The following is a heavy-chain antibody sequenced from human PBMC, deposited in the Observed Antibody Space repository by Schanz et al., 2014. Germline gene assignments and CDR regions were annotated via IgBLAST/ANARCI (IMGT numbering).Heavy chain of an antibody. CDR2: MNPDSGNT. Sequence: VQLVQSGAEVKRPGASVRVSCKASGYTFTSYDFNWVRQAPGQGLEWMGWMNPDSGNTGYAQKCQGRVTMTRNTSISTAYMELSSLKSEDTAVYYCARGPLGTSPWGQGTLVTVSS. V-gene: IGHV1-8*01. J-gene: IGHJ5*02. D-gene: IGHD5-12*01. CDR3: ARGPLGTSP. CDR1: GYTFTSYD.